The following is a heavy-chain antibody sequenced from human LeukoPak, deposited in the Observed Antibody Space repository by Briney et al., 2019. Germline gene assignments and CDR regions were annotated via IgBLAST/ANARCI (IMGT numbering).Heavy chain of an antibody. CDR1: GFTFSSYA. V-gene: IGHV3-23*01. J-gene: IGHJ4*02. D-gene: IGHD6-13*01. Sequence: GGSLRLSCAASGFTFSSYAMSWVRQAPGKGLEWVSAISGSGGSTYYADSVKGRFTISRDNSKNTLYLQMDSLRAGDTAVYYCAKAHTKYSSSCLNYWGQGTLVTVSS. CDR3: AKAHTKYSSSCLNY. CDR2: ISGSGGST.